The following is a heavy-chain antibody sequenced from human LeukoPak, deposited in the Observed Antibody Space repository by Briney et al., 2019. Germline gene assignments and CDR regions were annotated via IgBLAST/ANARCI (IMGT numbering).Heavy chain of an antibody. CDR2: ISSNGGST. D-gene: IGHD4-17*01. Sequence: GGSLRLSCAASGFTFSSYAMHWVRQAPGKGLEYVSAISSNGGSTYYANSVKSRFTISRDNSKNTLYLQMGSLRAEDMAVYYCARGAYPGDYGFSWFDPWGQGTLVTVSS. V-gene: IGHV3-64*01. J-gene: IGHJ5*02. CDR1: GFTFSSYA. CDR3: ARGAYPGDYGFSWFDP.